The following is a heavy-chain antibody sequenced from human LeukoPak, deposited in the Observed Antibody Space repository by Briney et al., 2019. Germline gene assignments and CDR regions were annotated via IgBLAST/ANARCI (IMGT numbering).Heavy chain of an antibody. J-gene: IGHJ4*02. CDR1: GFTFSSYA. Sequence: GGSLTLSCAASGFTFSSYAMSWVRQAPGKGLEWVSGISGSGGSTYFADSVKGRFTISRDNSKNTLFVQMNSLRAEDTAVYYCAKGTPTYYYDSSGLDYWGEGTLVTVSS. CDR3: AKGTPTYYYDSSGLDY. V-gene: IGHV3-23*01. CDR2: ISGSGGST. D-gene: IGHD3-22*01.